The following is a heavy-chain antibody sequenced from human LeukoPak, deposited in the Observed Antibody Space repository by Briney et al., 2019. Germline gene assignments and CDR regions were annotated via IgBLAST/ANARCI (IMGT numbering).Heavy chain of an antibody. CDR1: GYTFTGYY. CDR3: ARDYGGTTYYYYYGMDV. J-gene: IGHJ6*02. D-gene: IGHD2-15*01. Sequence: ASVKVSCKASGYTFTGYYMHWVRQAPGQGLEWMGRINPNSGGTNYAQKLQGRVTMTTDTSTSTAYMELRSLRSDDTAVYYCARDYGGTTYYYYYGMDVWGQGTTVTVSS. V-gene: IGHV1-2*06. CDR2: INPNSGGT.